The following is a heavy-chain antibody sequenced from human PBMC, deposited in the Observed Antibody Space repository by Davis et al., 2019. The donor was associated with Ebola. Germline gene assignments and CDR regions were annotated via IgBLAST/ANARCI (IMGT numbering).Heavy chain of an antibody. CDR3: AKDRRPYYNGSDNWFDP. V-gene: IGHV3-9*01. CDR2: ISWNSGFI. CDR1: GFTFDDHA. J-gene: IGHJ5*02. D-gene: IGHD3-10*01. Sequence: SLKISCAASGFTFDDHAMHWVRQLPGKGLEWVSGISWNSGFIGYARSVKGRLTISSDNAKHSLYLHMDSLRVEDTAFYYCAKDRRPYYNGSDNWFDPWGQGTLVTVSS.